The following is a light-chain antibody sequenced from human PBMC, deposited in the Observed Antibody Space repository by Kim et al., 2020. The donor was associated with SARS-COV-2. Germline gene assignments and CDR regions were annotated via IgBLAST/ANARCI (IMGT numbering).Light chain of an antibody. V-gene: IGLV3-25*03. Sequence: SYELTQPPSVSVSPGQTATITCSADVLAKQFAYWYQVRPGQAPLLVIYRDSQRPSGIPERFSGSASGATATLSISGVQAEDEADFYCQSADSSGSFWVFGGVTQLTVL. CDR3: QSADSSGSFWV. J-gene: IGLJ3*02. CDR2: RDS. CDR1: VLAKQF.